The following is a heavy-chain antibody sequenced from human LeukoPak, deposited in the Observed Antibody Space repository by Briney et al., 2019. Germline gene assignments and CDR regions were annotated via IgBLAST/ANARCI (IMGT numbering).Heavy chain of an antibody. Sequence: GGSLRLSCAASGLTFSSHEMNWVRQAPGKGLEWVSYISRSGSTIYYAHSVKGRFTISRDNAKSSLYLQMNSLRAEDTAVYYCARGGYCSGGSCYYYYMDVWGKGTTVTVSS. CDR3: ARGGYCSGGSCYYYYMDV. V-gene: IGHV3-48*03. CDR1: GLTFSSHE. D-gene: IGHD2-15*01. J-gene: IGHJ6*03. CDR2: ISRSGSTI.